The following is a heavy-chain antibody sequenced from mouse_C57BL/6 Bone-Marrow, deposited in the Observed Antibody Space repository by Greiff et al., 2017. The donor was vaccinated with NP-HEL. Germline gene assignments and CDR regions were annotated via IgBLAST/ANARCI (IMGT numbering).Heavy chain of an antibody. CDR2: IDPENGDT. D-gene: IGHD1-1*01. J-gene: IGHJ3*01. V-gene: IGHV14-4*01. CDR1: GFNIKDDY. Sequence: DVKLQESGAELVRPGASVKLSCTASGFNIKDDYMHWVKQRPEQGLEWIGWIDPENGDTEYASKFQGKATITADTSSNTAYLQLSSLTSEDTAVYYCTSYYYGSSYGAYWGQGTLVTVSA. CDR3: TSYYYGSSYGAY.